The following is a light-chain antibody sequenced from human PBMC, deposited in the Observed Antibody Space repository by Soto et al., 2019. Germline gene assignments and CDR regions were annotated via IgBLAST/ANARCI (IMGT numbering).Light chain of an antibody. Sequence: QSALTQPPSASGSPGHSVTISCTGTSSDVGGSNYVSWYQQHPGKAPKVIIYEVSQRPSGVPNRFSGSKSGNTASLTVSGLQAEDQPDYYCSSYAGSNGLLLLCGGGTQVTVL. J-gene: IGLJ2*01. CDR3: SSYAGSNGLLLL. CDR2: EVS. V-gene: IGLV2-8*01. CDR1: SSDVGGSNY.